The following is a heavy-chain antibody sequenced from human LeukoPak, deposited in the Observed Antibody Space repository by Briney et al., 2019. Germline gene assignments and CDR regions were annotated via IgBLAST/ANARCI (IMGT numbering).Heavy chain of an antibody. Sequence: GGSLRLSCAASGFTFNSYAMYWVRQAPGKGLEWVAVISYDGSNKYYADSVKGRFTISRDNSKNTLYLQMNNLRAEDTAVYYCAKKDSGGSYNWFDPWGQGTLVTVSS. CDR3: AKKDSGGSYNWFDP. V-gene: IGHV3-30*18. CDR1: GFTFNSYA. D-gene: IGHD3-22*01. CDR2: ISYDGSNK. J-gene: IGHJ5*02.